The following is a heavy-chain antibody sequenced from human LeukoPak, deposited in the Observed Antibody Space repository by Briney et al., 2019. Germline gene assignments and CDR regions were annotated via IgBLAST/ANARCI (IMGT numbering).Heavy chain of an antibody. D-gene: IGHD3-22*01. CDR3: ASGQDYYDSSGYYKG. J-gene: IGHJ4*02. CDR1: GGTFSSYA. CDR2: IIPIFGTA. V-gene: IGHV1-69*13. Sequence: SVKVSCKASGGTFSSYAISWVRQAPGQGLEWMGGIIPIFGTANYAQKFQGRVTITADESTSTAYMELSRLRSEDTAVYYCASGQDYYDSSGYYKGWGQGTLVTVSS.